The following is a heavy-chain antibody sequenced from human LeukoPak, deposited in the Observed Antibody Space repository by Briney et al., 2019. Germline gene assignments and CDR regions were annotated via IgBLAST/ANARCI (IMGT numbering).Heavy chain of an antibody. CDR3: ARDPRGYYMDV. D-gene: IGHD5-24*01. V-gene: IGHV3-53*01. CDR2: IYSGGST. Sequence: QPGGSLRLSCAASGFTASSNYMSWVRQAPGKGLEWVSVIYSGGSTYYADSVKGRFTISRDNSKNTLYLQMNSLRAEDTAVYYCARDPRGYYMDVWGKGTTVTVSS. CDR1: GFTASSNY. J-gene: IGHJ6*03.